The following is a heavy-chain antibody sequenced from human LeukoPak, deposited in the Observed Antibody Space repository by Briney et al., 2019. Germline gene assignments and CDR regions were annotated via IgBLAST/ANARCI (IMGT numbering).Heavy chain of an antibody. V-gene: IGHV1-69*01. CDR3: ARVNDILINAFYY. CDR2: IIPIFGTE. D-gene: IGHD3-9*01. J-gene: IGHJ4*02. Sequence: ASVKVSCKASGGTFSSYAISWVRQAPGQGLEWMGGIIPIFGTENYAQKFQGRVTITADESTSTAYMELSTLRSEAAAVYYCARVNDILINAFYYSGQGTLLTASP. CDR1: GGTFSSYA.